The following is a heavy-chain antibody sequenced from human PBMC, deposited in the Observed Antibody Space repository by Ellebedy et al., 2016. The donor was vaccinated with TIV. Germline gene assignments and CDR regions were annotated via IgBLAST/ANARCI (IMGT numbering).Heavy chain of an antibody. CDR1: GYTFTNYY. CDR2: INPTGGST. Sequence: AASVKVSCKASGYTFTNYYIYWVRLAPGQGLEWMGRINPTGGSTIYAQRFQGRVTIITDTSTSTVYMDLSSLRSEDTAVYYCARPPDGGNRWRFFDYWGQGTLVTVSS. D-gene: IGHD4-23*01. J-gene: IGHJ4*02. V-gene: IGHV1-46*01. CDR3: ARPPDGGNRWRFFDY.